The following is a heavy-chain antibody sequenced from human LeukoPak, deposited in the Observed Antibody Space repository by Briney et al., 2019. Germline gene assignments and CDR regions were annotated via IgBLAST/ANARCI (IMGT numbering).Heavy chain of an antibody. Sequence: GGSLRLSCAASGFTFSSYAMSWVRQAPGKGLEWISAISGSGGSTYYADSVKGRFTISRDNSKNTLYLQMNSLRAEDTAVYYCAKAPAVLYYDILTGYYFDYWGQGTLVTVSS. CDR2: ISGSGGST. J-gene: IGHJ4*02. CDR3: AKAPAVLYYDILTGYYFDY. V-gene: IGHV3-23*01. CDR1: GFTFSSYA. D-gene: IGHD3-9*01.